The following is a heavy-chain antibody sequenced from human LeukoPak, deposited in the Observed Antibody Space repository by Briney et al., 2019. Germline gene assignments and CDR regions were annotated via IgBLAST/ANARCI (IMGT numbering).Heavy chain of an antibody. CDR2: IYYSGST. V-gene: IGHV4-31*03. J-gene: IGHJ4*02. CDR1: GGSISSGGYY. CDR3: ASNPTVQLGYCSGGSCYSVLGYFDY. D-gene: IGHD2-15*01. Sequence: PSQTLSLTCTVSGGSISSGGYYWSWIRQHPGKGLEWIGYIYYSGSTYYNPSLKSRDTISVDTSKNQFSLKLSSVTAADTAVYYCASNPTVQLGYCSGGSCYSVLGYFDYWGQGTLVTVSS.